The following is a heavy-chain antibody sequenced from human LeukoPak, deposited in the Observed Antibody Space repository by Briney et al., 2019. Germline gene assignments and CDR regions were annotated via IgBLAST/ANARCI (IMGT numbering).Heavy chain of an antibody. CDR1: GGSISSYY. J-gene: IGHJ4*02. CDR3: AREHSSGYLY. Sequence: SETLSLTCTVSGGSISSYYWSWIRQPPGKGLEWIGYTYYSGSTNYNPSLKSRVTISVDTSKNQFSLKLSSVTAADTAVYYCAREHSSGYLYWGQGTLVTVSS. D-gene: IGHD3-22*01. CDR2: TYYSGST. V-gene: IGHV4-59*01.